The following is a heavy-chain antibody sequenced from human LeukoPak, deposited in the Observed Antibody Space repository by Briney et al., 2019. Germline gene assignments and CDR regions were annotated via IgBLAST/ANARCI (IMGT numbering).Heavy chain of an antibody. D-gene: IGHD3-22*01. CDR2: IYYSGST. Sequence: SETLSLTCTVSGGSVSSGSYYWSWIRQPPGKGLEWIGYIYYSGSTNYNPSLKRRVTISVDTSKNQFSLKLSSVTAADTAVYYCARENYDSSGPLFNNWGQGTLVTVSS. CDR3: ARENYDSSGPLFNN. J-gene: IGHJ4*02. CDR1: GGSVSSGSYY. V-gene: IGHV4-61*01.